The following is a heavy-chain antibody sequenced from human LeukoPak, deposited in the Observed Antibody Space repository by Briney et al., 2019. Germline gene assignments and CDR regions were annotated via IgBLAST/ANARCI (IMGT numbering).Heavy chain of an antibody. J-gene: IGHJ4*02. CDR2: ISGDGGST. CDR1: GFXFDDYA. Sequence: GGPLRLSCAASGFXFDDYAMHWVRQAPGKGLEWVSFISGDGGSTYYADSVKGRITISRDNSKNSLYLQMNSLRTEDTALYYCAKDIDSSGWYGNYWGQGTLVTVSS. D-gene: IGHD6-19*01. CDR3: AKDIDSSGWYGNY. V-gene: IGHV3-43*02.